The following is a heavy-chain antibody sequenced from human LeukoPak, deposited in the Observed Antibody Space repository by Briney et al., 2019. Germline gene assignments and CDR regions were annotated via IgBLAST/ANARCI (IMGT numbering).Heavy chain of an antibody. CDR1: GFTFSSYA. CDR3: AKVHDSGAFDI. Sequence: GGSQRLSCAASGFTFSSYAMHWVRQAPGKGLEWVAVISYDGSNKYYADSVKGRFTISRDNSKNTLYLQMNSLRAEDTAVYYCAKVHDSGAFDIWGQGTMVTVSS. CDR2: ISYDGSNK. D-gene: IGHD4-17*01. J-gene: IGHJ3*02. V-gene: IGHV3-30*04.